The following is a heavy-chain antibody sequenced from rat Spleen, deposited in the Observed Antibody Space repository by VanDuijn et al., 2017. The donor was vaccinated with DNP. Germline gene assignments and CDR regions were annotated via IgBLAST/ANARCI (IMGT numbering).Heavy chain of an antibody. CDR3: ARPYGFNNGGFAY. Sequence: EVQLVESGGGLVQPGRSLKLSCAASGFTFSSYGMAWVRQAPTKGLEWVASISTSGEYTHYRDSVKGRFTISRDNAKDTLYLHMNSLKSEDMATYYCARPYGFNNGGFAYWGQGTLVTVSS. CDR1: GFTFSSYG. CDR2: ISTSGEYT. V-gene: IGHV5S13*01. J-gene: IGHJ3*01. D-gene: IGHD1-11*01.